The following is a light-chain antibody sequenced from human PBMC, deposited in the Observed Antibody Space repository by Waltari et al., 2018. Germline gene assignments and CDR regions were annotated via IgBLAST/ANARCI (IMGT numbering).Light chain of an antibody. V-gene: IGLV2-11*01. CDR1: SSDVGGYKF. J-gene: IGLJ1*01. CDR2: DVS. Sequence: QPALTQPRSVSGSPGQSVTISCTGTSSDVGGYKFVSWYQQHPGKAPKFIIYDVSKRPSGVPDRFSGSKSGNPASLTISGLQAEDEAEYYCCSYAGDYTYVFGTGTKVTVL. CDR3: CSYAGDYTYV.